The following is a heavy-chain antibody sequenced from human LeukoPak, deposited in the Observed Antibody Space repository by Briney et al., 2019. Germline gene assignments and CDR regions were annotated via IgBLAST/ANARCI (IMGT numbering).Heavy chain of an antibody. V-gene: IGHV4-59*08. D-gene: IGHD6-13*01. CDR1: GGPISSYY. J-gene: IGHJ4*02. Sequence: PSETLSLTCTVSGGPISSYYWSWIRQPPGKGLEWIGYIYYSGSTNYNPSLKSRVTISVDTSKNQFSLKLSSVTAADTAVYYCARRTYSSSWYVSGYFDYWGQGTLVTVSS. CDR3: ARRTYSSSWYVSGYFDY. CDR2: IYYSGST.